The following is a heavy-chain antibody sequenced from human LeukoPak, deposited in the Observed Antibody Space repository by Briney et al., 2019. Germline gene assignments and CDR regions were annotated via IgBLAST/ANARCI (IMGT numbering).Heavy chain of an antibody. J-gene: IGHJ4*02. CDR1: GYTFTGYY. CDR2: INPNSGGT. D-gene: IGHD3-10*01. V-gene: IGHV1-2*02. CDR3: ARDRDYGSGIFDY. Sequence: ASVKVSCKASGYTFTGYYMHWVRQAPGQGLEWMGWINPNSGGTNYAQKFQGRVTMTRDTSISTAYMERNRLRSDDTAVYYCARDRDYGSGIFDYWGQRTLVTVSS.